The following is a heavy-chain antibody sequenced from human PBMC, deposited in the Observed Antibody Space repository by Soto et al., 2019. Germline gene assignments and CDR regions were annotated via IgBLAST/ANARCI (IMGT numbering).Heavy chain of an antibody. J-gene: IGHJ4*02. CDR3: ARDPPYGEYLDY. Sequence: GGSLRLSCAASGFTFSSYGMHWVRQAPGKGLEWVAVIWYDGSNKYYADSVKGRFTISRDNSKNTLYLQMNSLRAEDTAVYYCARDPPYGEYLDYWGQGTLVTVSS. D-gene: IGHD4-17*01. V-gene: IGHV3-33*01. CDR1: GFTFSSYG. CDR2: IWYDGSNK.